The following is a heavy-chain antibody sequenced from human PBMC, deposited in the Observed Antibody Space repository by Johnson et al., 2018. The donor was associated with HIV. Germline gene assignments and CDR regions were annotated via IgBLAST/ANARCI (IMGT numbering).Heavy chain of an antibody. D-gene: IGHD6-13*01. CDR1: GFTVSSNY. Sequence: VHLVESGGGLVQPGGSLRLSCAASGFTVSSNYMSWVRQAPGKGLEWVSVIYSGGSTYYADSVKGRFTISRDNSKNTLYLQMNSLRAEDTAVYYCARDRAGIAAAADAFDIWGQGTMVTVSS. CDR3: ARDRAGIAAAADAFDI. CDR2: IYSGGST. J-gene: IGHJ3*02. V-gene: IGHV3-66*02.